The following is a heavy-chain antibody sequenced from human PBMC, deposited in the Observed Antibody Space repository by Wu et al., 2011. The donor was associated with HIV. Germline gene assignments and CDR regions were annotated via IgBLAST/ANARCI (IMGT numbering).Heavy chain of an antibody. J-gene: IGHJ4*02. CDR1: GYTFSNYR. V-gene: IGHV1-18*01. CDR2: ISAYNGDT. D-gene: IGHD2-2*01. Sequence: QVQLVQSGAEVKKPGASVKVSCKASGYTFSNYRISWVRQAPGRGLEWMGWISAYNGDTNYAQKLQGRVTMTTDTSSTTAYMELRSLRSDDTAVYYCARDGRGTSDFWGQGTRGHRLL. CDR3: ARDGRGTSDF.